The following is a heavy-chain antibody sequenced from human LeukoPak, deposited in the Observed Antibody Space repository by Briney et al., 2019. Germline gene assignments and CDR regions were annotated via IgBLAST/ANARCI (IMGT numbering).Heavy chain of an antibody. CDR1: GGSFSNYY. J-gene: IGHJ6*03. CDR3: ARRWNYGRNYYIDV. Sequence: SETLSLTCAVYGGSFSNYYWSWLRQPPGKGLEWIGEINDSGRINYNPSLLSRVTVSVDPSKNQFSLSLTSVTATDTAVYYCARRWNYGRNYYIDVWGEGATVSVSS. V-gene: IGHV4-34*01. D-gene: IGHD1-7*01. CDR2: INDSGRI.